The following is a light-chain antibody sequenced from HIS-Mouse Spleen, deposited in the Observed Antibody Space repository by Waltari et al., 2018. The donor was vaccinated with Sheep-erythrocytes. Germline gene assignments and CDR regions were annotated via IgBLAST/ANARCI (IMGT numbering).Light chain of an antibody. CDR3: QQRSNWLT. V-gene: IGKV3-11*01. Sequence: IVLTQSPATLSLSPGERGTLSCRASQSVSSYLAWYQQKPGQAPRLLIYDASNRATGIPARFSGSGSGTDFTLTISSLEPEDFAVYYCQQRSNWLTFGGGTKVEIK. J-gene: IGKJ4*01. CDR1: QSVSSY. CDR2: DAS.